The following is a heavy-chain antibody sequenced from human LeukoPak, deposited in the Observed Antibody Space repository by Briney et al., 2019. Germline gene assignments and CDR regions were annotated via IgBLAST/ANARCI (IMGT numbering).Heavy chain of an antibody. D-gene: IGHD2-15*01. J-gene: IGHJ6*03. CDR1: GFTFSSYW. CDR2: IKQDGSEK. CDR3: AREQCSGGSCYYYYYYMDV. Sequence: PGGSLRLSCAASGFTFSSYWMSWVRQAPGKGLEWVANIKQDGSEKYYVDSVKGRFTISRDNAKNSLYLQMNSLRAEDTAVYYCAREQCSGGSCYYYYYYMDVWGKGTTVTVSS. V-gene: IGHV3-7*01.